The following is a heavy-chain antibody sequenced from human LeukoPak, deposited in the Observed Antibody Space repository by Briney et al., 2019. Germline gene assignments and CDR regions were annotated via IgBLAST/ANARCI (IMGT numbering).Heavy chain of an antibody. CDR3: ARGRLRIDY. CDR2: IYYSGST. CDR1: GGSISRYY. D-gene: IGHD4-17*01. Sequence: SETLSLTCTVSGGSISRYYWSWIRQPPGKGLEWIGYIYYSGSTNYNPSLKSRVTISVDTSKNQFSLKLSSVTAADTAVYYCARGRLRIDYWGQGTLVTVSS. J-gene: IGHJ4*02. V-gene: IGHV4-59*12.